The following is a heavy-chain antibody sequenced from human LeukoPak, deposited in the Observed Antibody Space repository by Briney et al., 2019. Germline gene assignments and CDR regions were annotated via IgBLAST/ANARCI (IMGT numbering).Heavy chain of an antibody. CDR3: ARDRSWELSWFDP. D-gene: IGHD1-26*01. J-gene: IGHJ5*02. V-gene: IGHV4-4*07. CDR1: GAFISSYY. Sequence: SETLSLTCSVSGAFISSYYWSWIRQSAGKGLEWIGRIYTSGSTDYNPSFKSRVTMSLDTSKNQFFLKLSSVTAADTAVYYCARDRSWELSWFDPWGQGTLVTVSS. CDR2: IYTSGST.